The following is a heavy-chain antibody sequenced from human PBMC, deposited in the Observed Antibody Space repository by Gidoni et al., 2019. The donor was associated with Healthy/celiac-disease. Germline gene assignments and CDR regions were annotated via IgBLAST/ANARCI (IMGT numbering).Heavy chain of an antibody. Sequence: QVQLVQSGAEVKKPGSSVKVSCKASGGTFRSYAISWVRQAPGQGLEWMGRLIPILGIANYAQKFQGRVTITADKSTSTAYMELSSLRSEDTAVYYCARSPYYYDSSGYYYVGDYWGQGTLVTVSS. CDR2: LIPILGIA. V-gene: IGHV1-69*04. J-gene: IGHJ4*02. CDR1: GGTFRSYA. CDR3: ARSPYYYDSSGYYYVGDY. D-gene: IGHD3-22*01.